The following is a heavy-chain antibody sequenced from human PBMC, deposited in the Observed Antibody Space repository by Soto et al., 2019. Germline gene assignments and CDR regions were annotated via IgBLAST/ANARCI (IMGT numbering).Heavy chain of an antibody. CDR1: GFTFSSYG. V-gene: IGHV3-33*01. Sequence: GGSLRLSCSASGFTFSSYGMHWVRQAPGKGLEWVAVIWYDGSNKYYADSVKGRFTISRDNSKNTLYLQMNSLRAEDTAVYYCARDLEGGSSWYYFDYWGQGTLVTVSS. CDR2: IWYDGSNK. D-gene: IGHD6-13*01. CDR3: ARDLEGGSSWYYFDY. J-gene: IGHJ4*02.